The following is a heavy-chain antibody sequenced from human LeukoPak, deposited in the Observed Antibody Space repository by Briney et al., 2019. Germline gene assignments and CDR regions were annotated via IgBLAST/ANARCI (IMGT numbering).Heavy chain of an antibody. CDR2: ISAYNGNT. CDR1: GYTFTSYG. CDR3: ARDTELVVSSYGSGSYSSAYYYYGMDV. J-gene: IGHJ6*02. V-gene: IGHV1-18*01. Sequence: ASVKVSCKASGYTFTSYGISWVRQAPGQGLEWMGWISAYNGNTNYAQKLQGRVTMTTDTSTSTAYMELRSLRSDDTAVYYCARDTELVVSSYGSGSYSSAYYYYGMDVWGQGTTVTVSS. D-gene: IGHD3-10*01.